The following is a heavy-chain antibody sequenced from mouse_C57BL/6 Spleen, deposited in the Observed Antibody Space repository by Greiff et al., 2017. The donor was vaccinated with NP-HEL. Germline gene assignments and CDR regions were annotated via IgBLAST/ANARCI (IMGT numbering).Heavy chain of an antibody. V-gene: IGHV1-69*01. CDR1: GYTFTSYW. D-gene: IGHD2-4*01. Sequence: VQLQQSGAELVMPGASVKLSCKASGYTFTSYWMHWVKQRPGQGLEWIGEIDPSDSYTNYNQKFKGKSTLTVDKSSSTAYMQLSSLTSEDSAVYYCASYYDWPMDYWGQGTSVTVSS. J-gene: IGHJ4*01. CDR2: IDPSDSYT. CDR3: ASYYDWPMDY.